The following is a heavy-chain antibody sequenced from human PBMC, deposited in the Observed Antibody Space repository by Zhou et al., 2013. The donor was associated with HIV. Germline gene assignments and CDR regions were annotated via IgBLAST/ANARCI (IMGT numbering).Heavy chain of an antibody. D-gene: IGHD5-18*01. J-gene: IGHJ6*03. Sequence: QVQLVQSGAEVKKPGSSVKVSCKASGDTFRTSAITWVRQAPGQGLEWMGGIVPVFGTTNYAQRFQGRVTITADDSTSTAYMELSSLKSDDTAVYYCARGARYGHYYYYMDVWGKGTTVIVSS. CDR2: IVPVFGTT. CDR3: ARGARYGHYYYYMDV. V-gene: IGHV1-69*12. CDR1: GDTFRTSA.